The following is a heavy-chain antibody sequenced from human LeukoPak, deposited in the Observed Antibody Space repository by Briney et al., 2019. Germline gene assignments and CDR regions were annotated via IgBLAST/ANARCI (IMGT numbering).Heavy chain of an antibody. CDR3: TRAEMATTYYCDS. Sequence: PGGSLRLSCAASGFTFSSDSMIWVRQAPGKGLEWVSSISSNSSYIYYADSVKGRFTISRDNAKNSLYLQMNSLRADDTAIYYCTRAEMATTYYCDSWGQGTLVTVSS. CDR2: ISSNSSYI. J-gene: IGHJ4*02. D-gene: IGHD5-24*01. V-gene: IGHV3-21*01. CDR1: GFTFSSDS.